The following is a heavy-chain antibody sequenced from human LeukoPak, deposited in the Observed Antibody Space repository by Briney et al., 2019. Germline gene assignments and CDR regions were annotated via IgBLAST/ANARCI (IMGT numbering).Heavy chain of an antibody. CDR2: IYSSGST. CDR1: GGSISSSSHY. CDR3: ARDAEISLTGWDNWFDP. Sequence: SETLSLTCTVSGGSISSSSHYWGWIRQPPGKGLEWIASIYSSGSTNYNPSLKSRVTISLDTSKNQFSLKLSSVTAADTAVYYCARDAEISLTGWDNWFDPWGQGTLVTVSS. J-gene: IGHJ5*02. V-gene: IGHV4-39*07. D-gene: IGHD7-27*01.